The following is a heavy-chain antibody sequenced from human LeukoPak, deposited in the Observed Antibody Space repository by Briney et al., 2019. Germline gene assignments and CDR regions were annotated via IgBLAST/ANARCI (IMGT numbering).Heavy chain of an antibody. CDR3: AKDLGSSGWHNDYFDY. CDR1: GFTFSSYA. CDR2: ISGSGGST. J-gene: IGHJ4*02. D-gene: IGHD6-19*01. Sequence: GGSLRLSCAASGFTFSSYAMSWVRQAPGKGLEWVSAISGSGGSTYYADSVKGRFTISRDNSKNTLYLQMNSLRAEDTAAYYCAKDLGSSGWHNDYFDYWGQGALVTVSS. V-gene: IGHV3-23*01.